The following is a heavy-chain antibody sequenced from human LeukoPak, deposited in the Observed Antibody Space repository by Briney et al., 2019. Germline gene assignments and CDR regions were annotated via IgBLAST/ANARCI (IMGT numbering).Heavy chain of an antibody. Sequence: PGGSLRLSCEVPGFTVSNNYLNWFRQATGKGLEWVSVTHSDGTTHYADSVKGRFTISRDNSKNTLYLQMSSLRDEDTAVYYCARPSSLDGSGRYYIDYWGQGTLVTVSS. CDR1: GFTVSNNY. D-gene: IGHD3-10*01. CDR3: ARPSSLDGSGRYYIDY. J-gene: IGHJ4*02. V-gene: IGHV3-66*01. CDR2: THSDGTT.